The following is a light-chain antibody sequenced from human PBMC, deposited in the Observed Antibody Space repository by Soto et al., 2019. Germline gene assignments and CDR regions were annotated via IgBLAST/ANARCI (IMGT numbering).Light chain of an antibody. J-gene: IGKJ5*01. V-gene: IGKV3D-20*02. CDR2: GVS. CDR3: QQRSNWPPT. Sequence: QSPCTLSLSPGESATLSCRATQSVTSRYFAWYQQKPGQAPRLLIYGVSSRATDIPDRFSGSGSGTDFTLTISRLEPEDFAVYYCQQRSNWPPTFGQGTRLEIK. CDR1: QSVTSRY.